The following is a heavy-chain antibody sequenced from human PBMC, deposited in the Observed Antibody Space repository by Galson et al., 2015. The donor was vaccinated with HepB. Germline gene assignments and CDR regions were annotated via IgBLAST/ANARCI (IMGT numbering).Heavy chain of an antibody. CDR2: INPSGGST. CDR3: ARVITIFGVATGYFDY. CDR1: GYTFTSYY. J-gene: IGHJ4*02. D-gene: IGHD3-3*01. V-gene: IGHV1-46*03. Sequence: SVKVSCKASGYTFTSYYMHWVRQAPGQGLEWMGIINPSGGSTSYAQKFQGRVTMTRDTSTSTVYMELSSLRSEDTAVYYCARVITIFGVATGYFDYWGQGTLVTVSS.